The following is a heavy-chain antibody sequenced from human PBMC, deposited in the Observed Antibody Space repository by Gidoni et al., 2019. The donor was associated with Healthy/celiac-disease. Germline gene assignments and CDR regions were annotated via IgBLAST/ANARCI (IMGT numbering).Heavy chain of an antibody. D-gene: IGHD3-10*01. J-gene: IGHJ4*02. V-gene: IGHV3-30*19. Sequence: QVQLVDSGGGVVQPGRSLSLSCAASGFTFSSYGMHWVRQAPGKGLEWVAVISYDGSNKYYADSVKGRFTISRDNSKNTLYLQMNSLRAEDTAVYYCARDRLLWFGEGLFDYWGQGTLVTVSS. CDR1: GFTFSSYG. CDR3: ARDRLLWFGEGLFDY. CDR2: ISYDGSNK.